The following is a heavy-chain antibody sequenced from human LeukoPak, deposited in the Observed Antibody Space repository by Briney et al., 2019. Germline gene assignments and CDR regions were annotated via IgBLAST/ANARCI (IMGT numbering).Heavy chain of an antibody. CDR1: GGTFSNYA. D-gene: IGHD3-9*01. J-gene: IGHJ4*02. V-gene: IGHV1-69*13. Sequence: ASVKVSCKASGGTFSNYAISWVRQAPGQGLEWMGGIIPMFDTADYAQKFQGRLTITADESTSTAYMELSSLRAEDTAVYYCARDLLGSHTSYSSGAWDCWGQGTVVTVSS. CDR3: ARDLLGSHTSYSSGAWDC. CDR2: IIPMFDTA.